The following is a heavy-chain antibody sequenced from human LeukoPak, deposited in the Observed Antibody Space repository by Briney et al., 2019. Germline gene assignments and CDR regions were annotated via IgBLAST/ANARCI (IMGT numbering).Heavy chain of an antibody. V-gene: IGHV1-2*02. J-gene: IGHJ4*02. CDR3: ARDLPSYIVVVPAAMASFDY. Sequence: ASVKVPCKASGYTFTGYYMHWVRQAPGQGLEWMGWINPNSGGTNYAQKFQGRVTMTRDTSISTAYMELSRLRSDDTAVYYCARDLPSYIVVVPAAMASFDYWGQGTLVTVSS. CDR1: GYTFTGYY. CDR2: INPNSGGT. D-gene: IGHD2-2*01.